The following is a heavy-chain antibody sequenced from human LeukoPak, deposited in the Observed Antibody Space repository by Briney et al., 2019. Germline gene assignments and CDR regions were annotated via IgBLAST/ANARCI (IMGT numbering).Heavy chain of an antibody. Sequence: GGSLRLSCAASGFTFSSYGMHWVRQAPGKGLEWVAVIWYDGSNKYYADSVKGRFTISRDNSKNTLYLQMNSLRAEDTAVYYCARGGMIVVVPWDPPLDYWGQGTLVTVSS. D-gene: IGHD3-22*01. CDR1: GFTFSSYG. J-gene: IGHJ4*02. V-gene: IGHV3-33*01. CDR3: ARGGMIVVVPWDPPLDY. CDR2: IWYDGSNK.